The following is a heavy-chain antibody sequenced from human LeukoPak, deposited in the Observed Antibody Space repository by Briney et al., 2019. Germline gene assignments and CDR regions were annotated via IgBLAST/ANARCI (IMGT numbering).Heavy chain of an antibody. J-gene: IGHJ6*03. CDR3: AKAGTWRYYYMDV. V-gene: IGHV3-48*01. Sequence: PGGSLRLSCAASGFTFSSYSMNWVRQAPGKGLEWVSYISSDSSTIYYADSVKGRFTISRDSSKNTLYLQMKSLRAEDTAVYYCAKAGTWRYYYMDVWGKGTTVTVSS. CDR2: ISSDSSTI. CDR1: GFTFSSYS.